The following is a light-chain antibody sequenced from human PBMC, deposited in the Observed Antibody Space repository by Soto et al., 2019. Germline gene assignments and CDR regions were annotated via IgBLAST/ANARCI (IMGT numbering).Light chain of an antibody. CDR1: QSVSSY. CDR3: QQRSNWPSYT. J-gene: IGKJ2*01. Sequence: EIVLTQSPATLSLSPGERATLSCRASQSVSSYLAWYQQKPGQAPRLPIYDASNRATGIPARFSGSGSGTDFTLTISSLEPEDFAVYYCQQRSNWPSYTFGQGTKVDIK. CDR2: DAS. V-gene: IGKV3-11*01.